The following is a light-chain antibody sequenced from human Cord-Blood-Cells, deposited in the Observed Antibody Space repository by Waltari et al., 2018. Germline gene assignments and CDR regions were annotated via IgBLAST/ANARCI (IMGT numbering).Light chain of an antibody. Sequence: DIVMTQSPDSLAVSLGDRATINCKSSQSVLYSSNNKNYLAWYQQKPGQPPKLLIYWASTRESGVPDRFSGSGSGTDFTLTISSLQAEDVAVYYCQQYYTRITFGPGTKVDIK. CDR2: WAS. CDR1: QSVLYSSNNKNY. V-gene: IGKV4-1*01. J-gene: IGKJ3*01. CDR3: QQYYTRIT.